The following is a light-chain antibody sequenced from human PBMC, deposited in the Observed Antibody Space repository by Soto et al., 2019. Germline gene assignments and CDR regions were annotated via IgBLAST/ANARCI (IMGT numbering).Light chain of an antibody. CDR2: GAS. CDR3: QQYNKWPLFT. CDR1: QSVSSN. J-gene: IGKJ3*01. V-gene: IGKV3-15*01. Sequence: EVVMTQSPATLSVSPGERATLSCRASQSVSSNLAWYQLRPGQAPWLLIYGASTRATGIPARFSGSGSGTEFTLTISSLQSEDFALYYCQQYNKWPLFTFGPGTRVDIK.